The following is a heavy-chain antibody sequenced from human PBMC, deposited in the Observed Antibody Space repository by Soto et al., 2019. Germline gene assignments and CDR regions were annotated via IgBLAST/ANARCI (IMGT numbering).Heavy chain of an antibody. J-gene: IGHJ3*02. CDR2: ISRDGFDI. CDR1: GFTFSTYA. Sequence: LRLPCAASGFTFSTYAMSWVRQAPGKGLEWVSAISRDGFDIYYADSVKGRFTISRDNSKHMLFLQMSSLRTEDTAVYYCAHPRGYGVFDAYDIWGQGAMVTVSS. D-gene: IGHD4-17*01. CDR3: AHPRGYGVFDAYDI. V-gene: IGHV3-23*01.